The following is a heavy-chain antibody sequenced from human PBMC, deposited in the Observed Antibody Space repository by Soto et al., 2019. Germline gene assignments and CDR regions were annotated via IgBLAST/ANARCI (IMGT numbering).Heavy chain of an antibody. J-gene: IGHJ4*02. CDR1: GFTVSSNY. V-gene: IGHV3-53*01. Sequence: GGSLRLSCAASGFTVSSNYMSWVRQAPGKGLEWVSVIYSGGSTYYADSVKGRFTISRDNSKNTLYLQMNSLRAEDTAVYYCARGGVSTSSGSHGKLFASWGQGTLVTVSS. CDR2: IYSGGST. D-gene: IGHD2-2*01. CDR3: ARGGVSTSSGSHGKLFAS.